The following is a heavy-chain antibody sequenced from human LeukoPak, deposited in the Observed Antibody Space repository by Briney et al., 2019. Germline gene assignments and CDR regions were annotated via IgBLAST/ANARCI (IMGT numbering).Heavy chain of an antibody. CDR3: ARDSGFGELVTYYFDY. V-gene: IGHV3-33*01. Sequence: GRSLSLLCGASGFNFRNYGMLWVRQVPGTGGVGVAVIWYYGNNKYYTNYVKGRFPVSRDNSKNTLYLQMNIRRPEDTAISYCARDSGFGELVTYYFDYWGQGTLVTVPS. J-gene: IGHJ4*02. D-gene: IGHD3-10*01. CDR2: IWYYGNNK. CDR1: GFNFRNYG.